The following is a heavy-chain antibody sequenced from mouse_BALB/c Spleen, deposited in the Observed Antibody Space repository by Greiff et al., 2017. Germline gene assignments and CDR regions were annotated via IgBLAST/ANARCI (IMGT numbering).Heavy chain of an antibody. Sequence: EVQVVESGGGLVQPGGSLKLSCAASGFTFSSYTMSWVRQTPEKRLEWVAYISNGGGSTYYPDTVKGRFTISRDNAKNTLYLQMSSLKSEDTAMYYCARRLGNYAMDYWGQGTSVTVSS. CDR3: ARRLGNYAMDY. V-gene: IGHV5-12-2*01. CDR2: ISNGGGST. J-gene: IGHJ4*01. CDR1: GFTFSSYT. D-gene: IGHD4-1*01.